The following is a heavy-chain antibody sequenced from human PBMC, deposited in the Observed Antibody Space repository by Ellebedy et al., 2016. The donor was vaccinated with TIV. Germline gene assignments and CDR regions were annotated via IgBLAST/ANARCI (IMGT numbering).Heavy chain of an antibody. V-gene: IGHV3-66*01. D-gene: IGHD1-7*01. CDR1: GFTINSNY. CDR3: AGESFNDADLDLWGLFDI. CDR2: ISVGGSA. Sequence: GGSLRLSCVVSGFTINSNYMSWVRQAPGRGLEWVSVISVGGSAYYADSVEGRFTISRDNSRNTLFLQMNGLRAEDTAVYYCAGESFNDADLDLWGLFDIWGQGTTVTVSS. J-gene: IGHJ3*02.